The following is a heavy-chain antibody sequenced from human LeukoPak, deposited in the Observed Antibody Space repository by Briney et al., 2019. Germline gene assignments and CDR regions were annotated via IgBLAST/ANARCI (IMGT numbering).Heavy chain of an antibody. CDR1: GFTFSSSA. Sequence: GRSLRLSCAASGFTFSSSAMHWVRQAPDKGLEWVAVISYDGSNKYYAGSVKGRFTISGDNSKNTLYLQMNSLRADDTAVYYCARDRDSSGWYEGFDYWGQGTLVTVSS. CDR3: ARDRDSSGWYEGFDY. CDR2: ISYDGSNK. V-gene: IGHV3-30-3*01. J-gene: IGHJ4*02. D-gene: IGHD6-19*01.